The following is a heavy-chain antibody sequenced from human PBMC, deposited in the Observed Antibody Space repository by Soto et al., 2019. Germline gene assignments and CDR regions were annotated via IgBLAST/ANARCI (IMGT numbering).Heavy chain of an antibody. J-gene: IGHJ5*02. V-gene: IGHV3-74*01. CDR2: ISVDGRTT. Sequence: WVRQVPGKGLLWVSRISVDGRTTNYADSVKGRFTISRDNAKNTLYLQMNSLRAEDTALYYCARDHANCGGDCYTNLFDPWGQGTMVTVSS. D-gene: IGHD2-21*02. CDR3: ARDHANCGGDCYTNLFDP.